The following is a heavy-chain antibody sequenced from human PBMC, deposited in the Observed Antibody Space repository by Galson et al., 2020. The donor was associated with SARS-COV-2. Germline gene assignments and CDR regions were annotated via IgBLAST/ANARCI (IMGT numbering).Heavy chain of an antibody. Sequence: GGSLRLPCAASGFTFSSYAMSWVRQAPGKGLEWVSAISGSGGSTYYADSVQGRVTISRDNSKNTLYLQMNSLRAEDTAVYYCAKDSSGYYSDAVDIWCQGTMVTVSS. D-gene: IGHD3-22*01. CDR1: GFTFSSYA. CDR3: AKDSSGYYSDAVDI. CDR2: ISGSGGST. J-gene: IGHJ3*02. V-gene: IGHV3-23*01.